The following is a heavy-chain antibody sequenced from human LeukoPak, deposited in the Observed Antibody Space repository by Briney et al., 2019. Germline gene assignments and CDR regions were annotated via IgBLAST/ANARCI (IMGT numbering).Heavy chain of an antibody. CDR2: VSGSGGNT. V-gene: IGHV3-23*01. CDR3: AKDHPTNHGYFDY. CDR1: GFTFSTYA. J-gene: IGHJ4*02. Sequence: GGSLRLSCAASGFTFSTYAMSWVRQAPGKGLEWVSSVSGSGGNTYYADSVKGRFTISRDNSKDTLYLQMNSLRAEDTAVYYCAKDHPTNHGYFDYWGQGTLVTVS. D-gene: IGHD2-8*01.